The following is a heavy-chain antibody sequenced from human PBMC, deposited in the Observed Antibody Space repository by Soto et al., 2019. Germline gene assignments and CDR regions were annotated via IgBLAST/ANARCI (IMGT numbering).Heavy chain of an antibody. CDR2: IYHSGST. Sequence: SETLSLTCAVSGGSISSGGYSWSWIRQPPGKGLEWIGYIYHSGSTYYNPSLKSRVTISVDRSKNQFSLKLSSVTAADTAVYYCARERGDYYDSSGYFFDYWGQGTLVTVSS. V-gene: IGHV4-30-2*01. J-gene: IGHJ4*02. D-gene: IGHD3-22*01. CDR1: GGSISSGGYS. CDR3: ARERGDYYDSSGYFFDY.